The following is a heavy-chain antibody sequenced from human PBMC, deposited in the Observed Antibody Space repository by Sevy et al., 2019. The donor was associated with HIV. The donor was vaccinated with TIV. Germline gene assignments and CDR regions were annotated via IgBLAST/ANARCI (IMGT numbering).Heavy chain of an antibody. CDR2: IGYDGSNK. J-gene: IGHJ6*02. Sequence: GGSLRLSCAASGFTLSIYGMHWVRQAPGKGLEWVAVIGYDGSNKYYADSVKGRFTISRDNSKNTLYLQMNSLRAEDTAVYYCARDRLGITISAEWGGGMDVWGQGTTVTVSS. CDR1: GFTLSIYG. V-gene: IGHV3-33*01. CDR3: ARDRLGITISAEWGGGMDV. D-gene: IGHD3-3*01.